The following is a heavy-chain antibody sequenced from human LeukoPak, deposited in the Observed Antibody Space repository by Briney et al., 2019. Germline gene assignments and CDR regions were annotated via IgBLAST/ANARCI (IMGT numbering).Heavy chain of an antibody. CDR1: GGSISSYY. Sequence: SETLSLTCTVSGGSISSYYWTWIRQPAGKGLEWIGRIYTSDNTIYNPSLRGRVTMSVDTSKSQFSLRLTSVTAADTAVYFCARGFVPAGMAPYHYKDVWGKGTTVTVSS. CDR3: ARGFVPAGMAPYHYKDV. D-gene: IGHD2-2*01. V-gene: IGHV4-4*07. CDR2: IYTSDNT. J-gene: IGHJ6*03.